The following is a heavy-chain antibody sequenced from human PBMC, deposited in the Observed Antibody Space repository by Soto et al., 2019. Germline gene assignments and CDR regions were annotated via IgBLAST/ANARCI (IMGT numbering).Heavy chain of an antibody. CDR1: VFTFSDYF. J-gene: IGHJ5*02. D-gene: IGHD2-2*01. V-gene: IGHV3-11*06. Sequence: GWSLRLSCAASVFTFSDYFMSWIRQAPGKGLEWVSFISGSSDNIKYADSVKGRFTISRDNAKNSLYLQMNSLRAEDTAVYYCVRDSARIVVVPRVDGDNWLDPWGQGTLVTVSS. CDR2: ISGSSDNI. CDR3: VRDSARIVVVPRVDGDNWLDP.